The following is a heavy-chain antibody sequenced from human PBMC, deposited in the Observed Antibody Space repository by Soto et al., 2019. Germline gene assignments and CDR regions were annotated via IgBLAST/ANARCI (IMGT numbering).Heavy chain of an antibody. CDR2: ISSNGGST. D-gene: IGHD1-26*01. CDR3: ARGGGSYFFGY. V-gene: IGHV3-64*01. J-gene: IGHJ4*02. CDR1: GFTFSSYA. Sequence: EVQLVESGGGLVQPGGSLRLSCAASGFTFSSYAMHWVRQAPGKGLEYVSAISSNGGSTYYANSVKGRFTISRDNSKNTLYLQMGSLRAEDMAVYYCARGGGSYFFGYWGQGTLVTVSS.